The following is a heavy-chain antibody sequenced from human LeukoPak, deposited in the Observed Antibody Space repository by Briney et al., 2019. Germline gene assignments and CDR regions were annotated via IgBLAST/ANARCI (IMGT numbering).Heavy chain of an antibody. CDR1: GGTISSYY. V-gene: IGHV4-4*07. Sequence: SETLSLTCAASGGTISSYYWRWIRQPAGKGLEWIGRIYTSGSTNYNPSLKRRVTMSVASSKNQFSLKLSSVTAADTAVYYCARDVGDFWSGHYTDYYYYMDVWGKGTTVTVSS. CDR3: ARDVGDFWSGHYTDYYYYMDV. J-gene: IGHJ6*03. CDR2: IYTSGST. D-gene: IGHD3-3*01.